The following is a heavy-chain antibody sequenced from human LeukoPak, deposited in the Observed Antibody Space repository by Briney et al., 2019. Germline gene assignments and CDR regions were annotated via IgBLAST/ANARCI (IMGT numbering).Heavy chain of an antibody. J-gene: IGHJ4*02. CDR1: GFTFSSYG. CDR2: IRYDGSNK. V-gene: IGHV3-30*02. CDR3: AKEVTVGATPGLFDY. Sequence: GGSLRLPCAASGFTFSSYGMHWVRQAPGKGLEWVAFIRYDGSNKYYADSVKGRFTISRDNSKNTLYLQMNSLRAEDTAVYYCAKEVTVGATPGLFDYWGQGTLVTVSS. D-gene: IGHD1-26*01.